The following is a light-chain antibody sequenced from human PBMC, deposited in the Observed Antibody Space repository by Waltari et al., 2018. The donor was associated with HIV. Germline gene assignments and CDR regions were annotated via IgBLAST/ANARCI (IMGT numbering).Light chain of an antibody. Sequence: QSSLTQPASVYGSPGLSITHSCTWTPTYIGGYDFSSSYQQHPVTVPKLRIYEVNNRPSGVPNRFSGSKSGNTASLTISGLQAEDEADYYCSSYTSTNTLERVFGGGTKLTVL. CDR1: PTYIGGYDF. CDR3: SSYTSTNTLERV. J-gene: IGLJ3*02. CDR2: EVN. V-gene: IGLV2-14*03.